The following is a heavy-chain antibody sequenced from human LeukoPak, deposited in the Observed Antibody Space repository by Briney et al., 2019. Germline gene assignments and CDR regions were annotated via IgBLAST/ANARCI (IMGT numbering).Heavy chain of an antibody. CDR2: IYYSGST. J-gene: IGHJ4*02. D-gene: IGHD3-10*01. CDR3: ARARNWFAPTFDY. CDR1: GGSISSGGYY. Sequence: PSETLSLTCTVSGGSISSGGYYWSWIRQHPGKGLEWIGYIYYSGSTYYNPSLKSRVTISVDTSKNQFSLKLSSVTAADTAVYYCARARNWFAPTFDYWGQGTLVTVSS. V-gene: IGHV4-31*03.